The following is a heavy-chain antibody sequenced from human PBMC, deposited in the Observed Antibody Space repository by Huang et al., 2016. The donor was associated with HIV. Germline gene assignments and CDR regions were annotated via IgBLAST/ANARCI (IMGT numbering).Heavy chain of an antibody. CDR1: GGSFSDQI. D-gene: IGHD3-16*01. CDR3: AMSLRYQYDSRSYWGRYFDY. J-gene: IGHJ4*02. V-gene: IGHV1-69*01. CDR2: IIPRFRAP. Sequence: QVQLEQSGPAVRKPGSSVKVSCQASGGSFSDQIISWVRQAPGQRFEWLGGIIPRFRAPAYSQEFKGRVTMTADESNATMYMELNSLTSEDTAVYYCAMSLRYQYDSRSYWGRYFDYWGQGTLVTVSS.